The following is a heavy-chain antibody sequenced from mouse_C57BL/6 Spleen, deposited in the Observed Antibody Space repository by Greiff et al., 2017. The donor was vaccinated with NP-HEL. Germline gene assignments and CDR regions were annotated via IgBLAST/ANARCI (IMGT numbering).Heavy chain of an antibody. CDR3: ARLSDY. Sequence: EVQLQQSGTVLARPGASVKMSCKTSGYTFTSYWMHWVKQRPGQGLEWIGAIYPGNSDTSYNQKFKGKAKLTAFTSASTAYMELSSLTNDDTAVYYYARLSDYWGQGTTLTVSS. CDR1: GYTFTSYW. J-gene: IGHJ2*01. V-gene: IGHV1-5*01. CDR2: IYPGNSDT.